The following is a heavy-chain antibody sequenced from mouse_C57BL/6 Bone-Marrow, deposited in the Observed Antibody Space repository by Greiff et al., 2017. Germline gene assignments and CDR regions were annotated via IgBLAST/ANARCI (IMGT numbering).Heavy chain of an antibody. CDR2: IDPENGDT. Sequence: VQLKESGAELVRPGASVKLSCTASGFNIKDDYMHWVKQRPEQGLEWIGWIDPENGDTEYASKFQGKATITADKSSSTAYMELRSLTSEDSAVYFCARLRYYGSSYAGYWGQGTTLTVSS. D-gene: IGHD1-1*01. CDR1: GFNIKDDY. J-gene: IGHJ2*01. CDR3: ARLRYYGSSYAGY. V-gene: IGHV14-4*01.